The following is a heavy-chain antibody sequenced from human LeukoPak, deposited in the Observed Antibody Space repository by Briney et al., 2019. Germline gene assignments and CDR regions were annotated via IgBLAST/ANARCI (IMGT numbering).Heavy chain of an antibody. CDR2: IYYSGST. CDR1: GGSISSYY. J-gene: IGHJ4*02. V-gene: IGHV4-59*08. CDR3: ARQGWELPLDY. D-gene: IGHD1-26*01. Sequence: SEALSLTCTVSGGSISSYYWSWIRQPPGKGLEWIGYIYYSGSTNYNPSLKSRVTISVDTSKNQFSLKLSSVTAADTAVYYCARQGWELPLDYWGQGTLVTVS.